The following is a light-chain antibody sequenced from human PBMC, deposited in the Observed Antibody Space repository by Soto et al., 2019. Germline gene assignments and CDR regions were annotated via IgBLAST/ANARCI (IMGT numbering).Light chain of an antibody. CDR1: QGIGIY. CDR2: AAS. J-gene: IGKJ4*01. V-gene: IGKV1-27*01. CDR3: QKYNSAPLT. Sequence: DIQMPQSPSSLSASFGDRVTMTCRASQGIGIYLAWFQQRPGKTPKLLIYAASTLQSGVPSRFSGSGSGTDFTLTISSLQPEDVATYYCQKYNSAPLTFGGGTRVEIK.